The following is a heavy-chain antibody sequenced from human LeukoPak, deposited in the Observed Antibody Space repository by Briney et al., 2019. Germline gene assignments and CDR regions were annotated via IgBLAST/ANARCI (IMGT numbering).Heavy chain of an antibody. V-gene: IGHV4-4*07. D-gene: IGHD3-16*01. Sequence: SETLSLTCTVSGGSIRSYYWSWIRQPAGKGLEWIGRIYSSGNTNYNPALKSRVTMSVDTSKNQFSLKMSSVTAADTAVYYCARGIWSLEDWGQGTLVTVSS. CDR1: GGSIRSYY. CDR3: ARGIWSLED. CDR2: IYSSGNT. J-gene: IGHJ4*02.